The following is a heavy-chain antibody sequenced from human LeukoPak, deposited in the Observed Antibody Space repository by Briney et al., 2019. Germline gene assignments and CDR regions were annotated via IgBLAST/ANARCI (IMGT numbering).Heavy chain of an antibody. CDR1: GGSISSSSYY. CDR3: ARQDYDFWSGYSVRNSRMDA. Sequence: SETLSLTCTVSGGSISSSSYYWGWIRQPPGKGLEWIGSIYYSGSTYYNPSLKSRVTISVDTSKNQFSLKLSSVTAADTAVYYCARQDYDFWSGYSVRNSRMDAWGQGTTVTVSS. CDR2: IYYSGST. V-gene: IGHV4-39*01. J-gene: IGHJ6*02. D-gene: IGHD3-3*01.